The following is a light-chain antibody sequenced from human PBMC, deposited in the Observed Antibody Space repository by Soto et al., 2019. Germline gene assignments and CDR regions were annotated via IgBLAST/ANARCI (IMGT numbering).Light chain of an antibody. V-gene: IGKV1-39*01. CDR1: HTIATY. Sequence: IQMTQSPSSLSASVGDGVTLTCRASHTIATYLNWYQQKPGQVPEVLIYGASRLHVGVPSRFTGSGYGTDFTLTINNLPPEGFAIYYCQQFYYYPHTFGQGTKLEVK. CDR3: QQFYYYPHT. J-gene: IGKJ2*01. CDR2: GAS.